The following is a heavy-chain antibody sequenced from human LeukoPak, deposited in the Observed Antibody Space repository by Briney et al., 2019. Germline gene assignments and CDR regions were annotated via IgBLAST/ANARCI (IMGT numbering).Heavy chain of an antibody. J-gene: IGHJ6*03. V-gene: IGHV3-53*01. CDR1: GFTFSSNY. CDR3: ARSTPGRPGEWLRYYMDV. CDR2: IYSGGRT. D-gene: IGHD3-10*01. Sequence: GGPLRLSCAASGFTFSSNYMSWVRQAPGKGLEGVSVIYSGGRTYYADCVKGRFTISRDNSKNTLYLQMNSLRPEDTAVYYCARSTPGRPGEWLRYYMDVWGKGTTFTVSS.